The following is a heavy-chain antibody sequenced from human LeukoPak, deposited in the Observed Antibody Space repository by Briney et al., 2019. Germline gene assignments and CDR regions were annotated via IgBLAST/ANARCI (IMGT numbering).Heavy chain of an antibody. CDR1: GFTLSGYA. J-gene: IGHJ3*02. Sequence: PGGSLRLSCAASGFTLSGYAMSWVRQAPGKGLEWVSAISGSGGSTYYADSVKGRFTISRDNSKNTLYLQMNSLRAEDTAVYYCAKAGPPVVGFDAFDIWGQGTMVTVSS. D-gene: IGHD2-15*01. CDR2: ISGSGGST. CDR3: AKAGPPVVGFDAFDI. V-gene: IGHV3-23*01.